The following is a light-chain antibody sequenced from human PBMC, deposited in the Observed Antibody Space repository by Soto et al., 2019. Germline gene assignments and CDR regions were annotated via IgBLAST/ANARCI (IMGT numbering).Light chain of an antibody. CDR3: QQYDTWPLT. CDR2: DAS. CDR1: QSVGSN. J-gene: IGKJ4*01. V-gene: IGKV3-15*01. Sequence: IVITQSPANLSVSPGERVTLSCRARQSVGSNLAWYQQTPGQAPRVVIYDASTRATVIPARFSGSGSGTEFTLTISSLQSEDFAVYYCQQYDTWPLTFGGGTKVDIK.